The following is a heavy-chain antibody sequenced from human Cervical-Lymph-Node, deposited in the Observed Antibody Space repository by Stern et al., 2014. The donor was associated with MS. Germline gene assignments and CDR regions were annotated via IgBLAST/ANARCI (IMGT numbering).Heavy chain of an antibody. D-gene: IGHD5-24*01. Sequence: QLQLQESGPGLVKPSETLSLTCTVSGGSISGYDCSWIRQPPGKGLEWIGHIYYSGSTNYIPSLKSRVSISIDTPKNQFSLKLSSVTAEDTAVYYCARSRDAYSPLAYWGQGALVTVSS. J-gene: IGHJ4*02. CDR3: ARSRDAYSPLAY. V-gene: IGHV4-59*01. CDR2: IYYSGST. CDR1: GGSISGYD.